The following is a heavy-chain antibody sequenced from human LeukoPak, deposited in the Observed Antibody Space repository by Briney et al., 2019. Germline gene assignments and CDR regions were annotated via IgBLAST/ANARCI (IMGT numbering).Heavy chain of an antibody. D-gene: IGHD3-22*01. J-gene: IGHJ3*02. Sequence: GASVKVSCKASGYTFTGYYMHWVRQAPGQGLEWMGRINPNSGGTNYAQKFQGRVTMTRDTSISTAYMELSRLRSDDTAVYYCAREFYYDSSGYDASDIWGQGTMVTVSS. V-gene: IGHV1-2*06. CDR1: GYTFTGYY. CDR2: INPNSGGT. CDR3: AREFYYDSSGYDASDI.